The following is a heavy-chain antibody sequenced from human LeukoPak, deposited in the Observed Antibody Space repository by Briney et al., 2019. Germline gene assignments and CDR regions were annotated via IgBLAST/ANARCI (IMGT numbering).Heavy chain of an antibody. CDR1: GFTFSTYY. D-gene: IGHD2-2*01. J-gene: IGHJ4*02. Sequence: GGSLRPSCAASGFTFSTYYMTWVRQAPGKGLEWVAGVKQDGGENYYVDSVKGRFTISRDNSKNSLYLQMNSLRAEDTAVYFCARERYCTSTTCYVGVPFDYWGQGTLVTVAS. CDR3: ARERYCTSTTCYVGVPFDY. V-gene: IGHV3-7*01. CDR2: VKQDGGEN.